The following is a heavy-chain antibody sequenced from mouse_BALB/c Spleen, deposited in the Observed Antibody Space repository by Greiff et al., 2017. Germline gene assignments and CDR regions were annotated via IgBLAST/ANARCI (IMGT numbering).Heavy chain of an antibody. Sequence: QVQLKESGPSLVQPSQSLSITCTVSGFSLTSYGVHWVRQSPGKGLEWLGVIWRGGSTDYNAAFISRLSISKDNSKSQVFFKMNSLQANDTAIYYWDRSWRGMITTWFAYWGQGTLVTGSA. V-gene: IGHV2-2*02. J-gene: IGHJ3*01. CDR2: IWRGGST. CDR3: DRSWRGMITTWFAY. D-gene: IGHD2-4*01. CDR1: GFSLTSYG.